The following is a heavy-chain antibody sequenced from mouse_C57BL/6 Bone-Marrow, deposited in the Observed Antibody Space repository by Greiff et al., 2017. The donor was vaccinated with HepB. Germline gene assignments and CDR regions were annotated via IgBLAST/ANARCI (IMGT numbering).Heavy chain of an antibody. CDR3: TRSPYYGSTRFAY. CDR2: IDPETGGT. Sequence: QVQLQQSGAELVRPGASVTLSCKASGYTFTDYEMHWVKQTPVHGLEWIGAIDPETGGTAYNQKFKGKAILTADKSSSTAYMELRSLTSEDSAVYYCTRSPYYGSTRFAYWGQGTLVTVSA. D-gene: IGHD1-1*01. J-gene: IGHJ3*01. V-gene: IGHV1-15*01. CDR1: GYTFTDYE.